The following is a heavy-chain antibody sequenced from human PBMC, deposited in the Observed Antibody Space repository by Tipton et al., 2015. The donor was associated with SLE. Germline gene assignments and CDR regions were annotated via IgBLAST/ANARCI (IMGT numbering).Heavy chain of an antibody. CDR2: IIGMFGTP. J-gene: IGHJ4*02. V-gene: IGHV1-69*05. D-gene: IGHD5-12*01. CDR1: GGTFSSYA. CDR3: ARERGGYSYGDH. Sequence: QSGAEVKKPGSSVKVSCKASGGTFSSYAMSWVRQAPGQGLEWMGGIIGMFGTPNYAQKFQGRVTITTDESTNTAYMELSSLRSEDTAVFYCARERGGYSYGDHWGQGTLVTVSS.